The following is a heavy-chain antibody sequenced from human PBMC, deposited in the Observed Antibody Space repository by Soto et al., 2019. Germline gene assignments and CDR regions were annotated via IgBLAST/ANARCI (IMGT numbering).Heavy chain of an antibody. V-gene: IGHV4-39*01. CDR2: IYYSGST. Sequence: PSETLSLTCTVSGGSISSSSYYWGWIRQPPGKGLEWIGSIYYSGSTYYNPSLKSRVTISVDTSKNQFSLKLSSVTAADTAVYYGARRGGGDLLEFDYWGQGTLVTVSS. D-gene: IGHD2-21*01. CDR1: GGSISSSSYY. CDR3: ARRGGGDLLEFDY. J-gene: IGHJ4*02.